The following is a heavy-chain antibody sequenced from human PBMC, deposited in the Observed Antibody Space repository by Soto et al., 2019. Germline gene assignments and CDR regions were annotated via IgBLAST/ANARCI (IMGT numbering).Heavy chain of an antibody. CDR3: AKDLRQGASGATVYGMDV. CDR2: VSHDGRKT. Sequence: QVQLVESGGGDVQPGTSLRLSCVASGFTFTNNGMHWVRQAPGKGLEWVALVSHDGRKTFYADSVKGRLTIYRDNSKTTVYLPMNNLRPEDTAVYQCAKDLRQGASGATVYGMDVWGQGTKVTVSS. V-gene: IGHV3-30*18. D-gene: IGHD5-12*01. J-gene: IGHJ6*02. CDR1: GFTFTNNG.